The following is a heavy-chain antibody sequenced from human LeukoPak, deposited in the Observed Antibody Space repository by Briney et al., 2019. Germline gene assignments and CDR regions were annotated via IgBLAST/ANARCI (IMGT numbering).Heavy chain of an antibody. CDR3: ARRVTMVRGVISWFDP. J-gene: IGHJ5*02. D-gene: IGHD3-10*01. V-gene: IGHV5-51*01. CDR2: IYPGDSDT. CDR1: GYSFTSYW. Sequence: GESLKISCKGSGYSFTSYWIGWVRQMPGKGLEWMGIIYPGDSDTRYSPSFQGQVTISADKSISTAYLQWSSLKASDTAMYYCARRVTMVRGVISWFDPWGLGTLVTVSS.